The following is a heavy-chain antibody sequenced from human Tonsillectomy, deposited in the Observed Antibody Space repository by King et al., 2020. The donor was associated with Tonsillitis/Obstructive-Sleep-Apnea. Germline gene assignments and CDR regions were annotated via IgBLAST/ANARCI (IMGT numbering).Heavy chain of an antibody. CDR2: IYPSDSYT. V-gene: IGHV5-51*01. CDR3: ARLSRYCSGGSCPDAFDT. D-gene: IGHD2-15*01. J-gene: IGHJ3*02. CDR1: GYSFTSHW. Sequence: VQLVESGAEVKKPGESLTISCTGSGYSFTSHWIGWVRQMPGNGLEWLGIIYPSDSYTTYSPSFQGQVTISADKSISTAYLQWSSLKASDTAIYYCARLSRYCSGGSCPDAFDTWGQGTMVTVSS.